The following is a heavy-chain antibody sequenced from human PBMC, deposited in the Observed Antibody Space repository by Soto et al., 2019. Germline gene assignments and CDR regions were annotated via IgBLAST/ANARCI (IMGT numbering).Heavy chain of an antibody. CDR2: ISGSGGST. V-gene: IGHV3-23*01. D-gene: IGHD5-12*01. J-gene: IGHJ5*02. CDR1: GFTFSSYG. CDR3: AKDTGGYDRIAYNWFDP. Sequence: HPGGSLRLSCAASGFTFSSYGMHWVRQAPGKGLEWVSAISGSGGSTYYADSVKGRFTISRDNSKNTLYLQMNSLRAEDTAVYYCAKDTGGYDRIAYNWFDPWGQGTLVTSPQ.